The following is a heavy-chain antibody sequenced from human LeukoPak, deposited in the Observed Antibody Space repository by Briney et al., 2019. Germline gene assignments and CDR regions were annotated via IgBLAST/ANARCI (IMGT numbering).Heavy chain of an antibody. V-gene: IGHV1-69*05. J-gene: IGHJ4*02. CDR2: IIPIFGTA. Sequence: SVKVSCKASGGTFSSYAISWVRQAPGQGLEWMGGIIPIFGTANYAQKFQGRVTITTDESTSTAYMELSSLRSEDTAVYYCARELVPPYEYYDFWSGYYPDYWGQGTLVTVSS. D-gene: IGHD3-3*01. CDR3: ARELVPPYEYYDFWSGYYPDY. CDR1: GGTFSSYA.